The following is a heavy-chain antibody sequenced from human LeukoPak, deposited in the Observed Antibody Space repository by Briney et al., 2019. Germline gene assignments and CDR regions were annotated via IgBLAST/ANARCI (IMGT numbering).Heavy chain of an antibody. V-gene: IGHV3-30*02. Sequence: PGGSLRLSCAASGFTFNTYGMHWVRQAPGKGLEWVAFIHFDATNNYFADSVKGRVTISRDNSKNTLYLQMHSLRIEDTAVYYCVKGGSSSHNWFDPWGQGILVTVSS. CDR2: IHFDATNN. CDR1: GFTFNTYG. CDR3: VKGGSSSHNWFDP. D-gene: IGHD6-13*01. J-gene: IGHJ5*02.